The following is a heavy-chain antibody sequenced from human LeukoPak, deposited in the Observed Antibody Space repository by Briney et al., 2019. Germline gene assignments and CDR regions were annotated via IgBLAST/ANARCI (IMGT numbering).Heavy chain of an antibody. CDR3: ASRKLGNDY. D-gene: IGHD7-27*01. Sequence: PSETLSLTCTVSGGSVTDYYWSWIRQSPGKGLEWIGYIYYTGTSYNPSLKSRVTISADTSKNQFSLKLISVTAADTAMYYCASRKLGNDYWGQGTLVTVSS. J-gene: IGHJ4*02. CDR1: GGSVTDYY. CDR2: IYYTGT. V-gene: IGHV4-59*02.